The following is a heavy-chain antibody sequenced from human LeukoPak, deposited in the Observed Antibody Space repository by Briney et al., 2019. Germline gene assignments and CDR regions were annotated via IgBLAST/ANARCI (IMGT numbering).Heavy chain of an antibody. D-gene: IGHD3-3*01. Sequence: PGGSLRLSCAASGFTFSSYSMNWVRQAPGKGLEGVSSISSSSSYIYYADSVKGRFTISRDNAKNSLHLQMNSLRAEDTAVYYCARDSEWPAWDVWGKGTTVTVSS. CDR2: ISSSSSYI. V-gene: IGHV3-21*01. CDR1: GFTFSSYS. CDR3: ARDSEWPAWDV. J-gene: IGHJ6*04.